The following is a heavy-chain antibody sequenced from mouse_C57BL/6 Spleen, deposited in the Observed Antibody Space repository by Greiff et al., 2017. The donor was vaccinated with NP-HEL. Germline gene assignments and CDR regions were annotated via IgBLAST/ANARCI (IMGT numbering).Heavy chain of an antibody. J-gene: IGHJ2*01. Sequence: EVKLVESGAELVRPGASVKLSCTASGFNIKDDYMHWVKQRPEQGLEWIGWIYPENGDTEYASKFQGKATITADTSSNTAYLQLSSLTSEDTAVYYCTSDRNYFDYWGQGTTLTVSS. CDR1: GFNIKDDY. CDR3: TSDRNYFDY. CDR2: IYPENGDT. V-gene: IGHV14-4*01.